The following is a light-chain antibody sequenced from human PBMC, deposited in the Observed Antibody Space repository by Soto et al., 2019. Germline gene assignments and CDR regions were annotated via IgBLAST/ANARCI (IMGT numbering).Light chain of an antibody. CDR2: GAS. Sequence: EMVLTQSPGTLSLSPGERATLSCRASQSVSSSYLAWYQHKPGQAPRLLIYGASSRATGIPDRFSGSGSGTDFTLTISRLEPEDFAVYYCQQYGSSPSLTFGGGTKVEIK. J-gene: IGKJ4*01. CDR3: QQYGSSPSLT. V-gene: IGKV3-20*01. CDR1: QSVSSSY.